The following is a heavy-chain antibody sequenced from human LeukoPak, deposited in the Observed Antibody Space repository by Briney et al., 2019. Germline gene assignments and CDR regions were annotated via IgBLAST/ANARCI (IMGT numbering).Heavy chain of an antibody. Sequence: ASVTVSCKASGYTFTSYDINWVRQATGQGLEWMGWMNPNSGNTGYAQKFQGRVTMTRNTSISTAYMELSSLRSEDTAVYYCARAGIAARRGGFGYWGQGTLVTVSS. CDR3: ARAGIAARRGGFGY. V-gene: IGHV1-8*01. CDR2: MNPNSGNT. J-gene: IGHJ4*02. D-gene: IGHD6-6*01. CDR1: GYTFTSYD.